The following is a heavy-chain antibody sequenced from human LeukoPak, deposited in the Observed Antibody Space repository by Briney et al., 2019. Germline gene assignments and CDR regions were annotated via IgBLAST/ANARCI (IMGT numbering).Heavy chain of an antibody. J-gene: IGHJ4*02. CDR1: GFTFSDYY. CDR2: ISGSGSAI. D-gene: IGHD1/OR15-1a*01. Sequence: GGSLRLSCAASGFTFSDYYMSWIRQAPGKGLEWISYISGSGSAIYYADSVKGRFTISRDNAKNSLYLQMNSLRAEDTAVYFCARLPINKLKVLDFWGQGTLVTVSS. V-gene: IGHV3-11*01. CDR3: ARLPINKLKVLDF.